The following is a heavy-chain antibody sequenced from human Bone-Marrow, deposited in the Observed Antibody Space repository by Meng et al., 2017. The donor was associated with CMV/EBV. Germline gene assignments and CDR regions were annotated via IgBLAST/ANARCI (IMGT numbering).Heavy chain of an antibody. CDR1: GFTFSSDW. Sequence: GESLKISWAASGFTFSSDWRSWVRQAPGKGLEWVANITQDGSEKYYVDSVKGRFTISRDNAKNSLYLQMNSLRAEDTAVYYCARENDIPLDPARTSAGQYWYFDLWGRCTLVTVSS. J-gene: IGHJ2*01. V-gene: IGHV3-7*01. CDR3: ARENDIPLDPARTSAGQYWYFDL. CDR2: ITQDGSEK. D-gene: IGHD3-9*01.